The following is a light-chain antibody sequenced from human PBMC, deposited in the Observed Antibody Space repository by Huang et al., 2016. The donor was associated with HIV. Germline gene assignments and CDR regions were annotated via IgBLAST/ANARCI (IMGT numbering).Light chain of an antibody. CDR1: QDISNH. Sequence: DIQMTQSPSSLSASLGDRVTITCQASQDISNHLNWYQQKPGKAPKLLIYEASNLESGVPSRFSGSGSGTHFTFTISSLQPEDYATYYCQQYDSITPLTFGGGTKVEIK. CDR3: QQYDSITPLT. V-gene: IGKV1-33*01. J-gene: IGKJ4*01. CDR2: EAS.